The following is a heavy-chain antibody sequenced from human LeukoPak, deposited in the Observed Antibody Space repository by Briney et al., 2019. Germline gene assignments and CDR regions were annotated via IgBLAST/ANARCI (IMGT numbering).Heavy chain of an antibody. CDR1: GFTFSSYA. D-gene: IGHD6-13*01. CDR2: ISGGGGST. Sequence: GGSLRLSCAASGFTFSSYAMSWVRQAPGKGLEWVSAISGGGGSTYYADSVKGRFTISRDNSKNTLYLQMNSLRAEDTAVYYCAKDSRGLDSSSWYYWGQGTLVTVSS. CDR3: AKDSRGLDSSSWYY. V-gene: IGHV3-23*01. J-gene: IGHJ4*02.